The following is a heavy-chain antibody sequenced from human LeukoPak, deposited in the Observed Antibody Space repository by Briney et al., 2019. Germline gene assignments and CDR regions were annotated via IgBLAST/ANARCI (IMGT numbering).Heavy chain of an antibody. D-gene: IGHD3-9*01. Sequence: ASVKVSCKASGYTFTGYYMHWVRQAPGQGLEWMGWINPNSGGTNYAQKFQGRVTMTRDTSISTAYMELRSLRSDDTAVYYCARDLRNRYFDPFDYWGQGTLVTVSS. V-gene: IGHV1-2*02. CDR2: INPNSGGT. J-gene: IGHJ4*02. CDR1: GYTFTGYY. CDR3: ARDLRNRYFDPFDY.